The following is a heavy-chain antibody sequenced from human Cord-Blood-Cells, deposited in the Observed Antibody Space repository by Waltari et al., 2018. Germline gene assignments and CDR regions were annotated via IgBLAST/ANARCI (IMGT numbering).Heavy chain of an antibody. J-gene: IGHJ4*02. V-gene: IGHV1-2*04. CDR2: INPNSGGT. CDR1: GYTFTGYY. CDR3: ARDIGTGTSCLFDY. Sequence: QVQLVQSGAEVKKPGASVKVSCKASGYTFTGYYMHWVRQAPGQGLEWMGWINPNSGGTNDAQKFQGWVTMTRDTSISTAYMELSRLRSDDTAVYYCARDIGTGTSCLFDYWGQGTLVTVSS. D-gene: IGHD2-2*01.